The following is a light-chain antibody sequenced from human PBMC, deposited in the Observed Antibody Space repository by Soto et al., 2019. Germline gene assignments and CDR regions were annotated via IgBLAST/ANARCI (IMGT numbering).Light chain of an antibody. CDR3: SSYTSSSTLEGV. CDR1: SSDVGGYNY. V-gene: IGLV2-14*01. Sequence: QSVLAQPASVSGSPGQSITISCTGTSSDVGGYNYVSWYQQHPGKAPKLMIYDVSNRPSGVSNRFSGSKSGNTASLTISGLQAEDEADYYCSSYTSSSTLEGVFGNGTKFTVL. CDR2: DVS. J-gene: IGLJ1*01.